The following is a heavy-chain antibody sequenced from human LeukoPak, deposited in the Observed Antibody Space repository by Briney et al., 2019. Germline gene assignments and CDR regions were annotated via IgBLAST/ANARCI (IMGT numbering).Heavy chain of an antibody. CDR2: IYYSGST. CDR3: ARDYGDYGYYYGMDV. Sequence: PSQTLSLTCTVSGGSISSGDYCWSWIRQPPGKGLEWFGYIYYSGSTYYNPSLKSRVTISVDTSKNQFSLKLSSVTAADTAVYYCARDYGDYGYYYGMDVWGQGTTVTVSS. CDR1: GGSISSGDYC. J-gene: IGHJ6*02. D-gene: IGHD4-17*01. V-gene: IGHV4-30-4*01.